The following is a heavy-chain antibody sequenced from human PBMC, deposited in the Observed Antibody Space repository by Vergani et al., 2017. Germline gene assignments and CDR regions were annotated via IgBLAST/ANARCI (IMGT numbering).Heavy chain of an antibody. J-gene: IGHJ4*02. V-gene: IGHV3-30-3*01. D-gene: IGHD4-23*01. Sequence: QVQLVESGGGVVQPGGSLRLSCAASGFTFSSFVMHWVRQAPGKGLEWVAVISYDGSNKYYADSVKGRFTISRDNSKNTLYMQMNSLRAEDTAVYYCARDQRDGGVFDYWGQGTLVTVSS. CDR2: ISYDGSNK. CDR3: ARDQRDGGVFDY. CDR1: GFTFSSFV.